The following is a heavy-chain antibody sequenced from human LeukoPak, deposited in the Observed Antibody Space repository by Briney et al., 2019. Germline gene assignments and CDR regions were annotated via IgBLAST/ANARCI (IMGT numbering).Heavy chain of an antibody. CDR3: ARDHDGTAYYIDAIDI. J-gene: IGHJ3*02. Sequence: PGGSLRLSCATSGFTLSAYGMHWVRQAPGKGLEWVGIIWSDGSHQYYADSVKGRFTISRDIARNTLSLKMSSMRAEDTAIYYCARDHDGTAYYIDAIDIWGQGTMVTVYS. CDR2: IWSDGSHQ. CDR1: GFTLSAYG. V-gene: IGHV3-33*01. D-gene: IGHD3-22*01.